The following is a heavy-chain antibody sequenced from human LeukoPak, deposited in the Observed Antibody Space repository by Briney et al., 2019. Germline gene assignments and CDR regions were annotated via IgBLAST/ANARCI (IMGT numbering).Heavy chain of an antibody. CDR3: ARAHFSSYDY. V-gene: IGHV3-7*01. CDR1: GFTFSTYW. Sequence: PGGSLRLSCAAAGFTFSTYWMSWVRQAPGKGLEWVANIKQDGSEKYYVDSVKGRFTISRDNAKNSLYLQMNSLRAEDTAVYHCARAHFSSYDYWGQGTLVTVSS. J-gene: IGHJ4*02. D-gene: IGHD4-11*01. CDR2: IKQDGSEK.